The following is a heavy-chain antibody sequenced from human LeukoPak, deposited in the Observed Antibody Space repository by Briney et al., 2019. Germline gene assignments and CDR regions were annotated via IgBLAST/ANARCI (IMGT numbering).Heavy chain of an antibody. CDR3: ARDPYYDFWSGYYSPAFDI. CDR1: GGSISSGSYY. J-gene: IGHJ3*02. D-gene: IGHD3-3*01. CDR2: INTSGST. V-gene: IGHV4-61*02. Sequence: SETLSLTCTVSGGSISSGSYYWSWIRQPAGKGLEWIGRINTSGSTNYNPSLKSRVTISVDTSKNQFSLKLSSVTAADTAVYYCARDPYYDFWSGYYSPAFDIWGQGTMVTVSS.